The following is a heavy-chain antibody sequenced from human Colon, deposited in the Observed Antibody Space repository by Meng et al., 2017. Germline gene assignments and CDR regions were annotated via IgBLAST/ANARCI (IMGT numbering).Heavy chain of an antibody. CDR2: IYYSGST. V-gene: IGHV4-31*01. J-gene: IGHJ4*02. CDR1: GGSISIGGYY. Sequence: VQLQESGPGLVKPSQTLSLTCTVSGGSISIGGYYWSWIRQLPGKGLEWIGYIYYSGSTYYNPSLRSLVSISVDTSKNQFSLRLTSVTAADTAVYYCARVRRSGDDFDYWGQGTLVTVSS. D-gene: IGHD1-26*01. CDR3: ARVRRSGDDFDY.